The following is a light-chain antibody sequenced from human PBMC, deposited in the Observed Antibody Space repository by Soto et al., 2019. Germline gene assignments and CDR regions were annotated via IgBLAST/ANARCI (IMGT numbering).Light chain of an antibody. CDR1: SSNVGSNT. J-gene: IGLJ2*01. Sequence: QSALTQPPSASGTPGQRVTISCSGSSSNVGSNTVNWYQHLAGTAPKLLIYSNEQRPSGVPDRFSGSKSGTSASLAISGLQSDDEAVYYCAAWDDGLTGVIFGGGTKVTVL. CDR2: SNE. V-gene: IGLV1-44*01. CDR3: AAWDDGLTGVI.